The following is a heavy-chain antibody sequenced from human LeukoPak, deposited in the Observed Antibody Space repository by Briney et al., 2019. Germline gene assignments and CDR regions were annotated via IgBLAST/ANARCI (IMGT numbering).Heavy chain of an antibody. D-gene: IGHD6-25*01. CDR1: GGSFSGYY. V-gene: IGHV4-34*01. Sequence: SETLSLTCAVYGGSFSGYYWSWIRQPPGKGLEWIGEINHSGSTNYNPSLKSRVTISVDTSKNQFSLKLSSVTAADTAVYYCARWPSAAELRYFDYWGQGTLVTVSS. J-gene: IGHJ4*02. CDR3: ARWPSAAELRYFDY. CDR2: INHSGST.